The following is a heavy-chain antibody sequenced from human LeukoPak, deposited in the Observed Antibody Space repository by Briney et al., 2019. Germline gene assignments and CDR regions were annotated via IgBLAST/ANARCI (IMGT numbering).Heavy chain of an antibody. Sequence: SETLSLTCTVSGGSINSYFWNWIRQPAGKGLEWIGRIYCSGTTDYSPSLKSRVILAVDTAKKQLSLRLNSVTAADTAVYYCARATESSANTAFDIWGQGTMVTVSS. V-gene: IGHV4-4*07. CDR1: GGSINSYF. D-gene: IGHD3-22*01. J-gene: IGHJ3*02. CDR3: ARATESSANTAFDI. CDR2: IYCSGTT.